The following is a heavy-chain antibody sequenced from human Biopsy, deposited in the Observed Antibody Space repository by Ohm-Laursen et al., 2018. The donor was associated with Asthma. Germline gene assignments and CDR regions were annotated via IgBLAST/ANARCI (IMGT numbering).Heavy chain of an antibody. Sequence: TLSLTCAVSGGSIISGDYFWSWIRQHPGKGLEWVGYISYSGNTYYNPSLKSRVTISVDTSKNQFSLKLRSVTAADAAVYYCARGISRVTGLFDHFDSWGQGTLVTVSS. D-gene: IGHD2-21*02. CDR1: GGSIISGDYF. V-gene: IGHV4-31*11. CDR3: ARGISRVTGLFDHFDS. CDR2: ISYSGNT. J-gene: IGHJ4*02.